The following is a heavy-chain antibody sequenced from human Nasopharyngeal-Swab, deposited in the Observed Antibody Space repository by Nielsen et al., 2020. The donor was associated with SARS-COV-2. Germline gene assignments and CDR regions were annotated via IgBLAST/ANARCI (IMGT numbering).Heavy chain of an antibody. Sequence: GESLKIPCAASGFTLSSYWMSRVRHAPGKGLEWVASIKQDGSEKNYVDSVKGRFTISRDNAKNSLFLQMDSLRTEDTAFYYCARVGGRTSPMGSWGQGTLVTVSS. J-gene: IGHJ4*02. CDR1: GFTLSSYW. V-gene: IGHV3-7*01. CDR2: IKQDGSEK. D-gene: IGHD3-10*01. CDR3: ARVGGRTSPMGS.